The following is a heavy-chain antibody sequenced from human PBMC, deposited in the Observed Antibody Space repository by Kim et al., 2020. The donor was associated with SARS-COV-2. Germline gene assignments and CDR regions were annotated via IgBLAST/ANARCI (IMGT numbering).Heavy chain of an antibody. CDR3: ATSRPYCSVGSCYMPYGMDV. D-gene: IGHD2-15*01. J-gene: IGHJ6*01. CDR2: FKAGNGNT. Sequence: ASVKVSCKASGYTFNWYVLHRVRQAPGQRLEGRGWFKAGNGNTKYSQKCQARVTITRDTSARTAYMELSSLGSEDTAVYYCATSRPYCSVGSCYMPYGMDVWGQGTTVTVSS. V-gene: IGHV1-3*01. CDR1: GYTFNWYV.